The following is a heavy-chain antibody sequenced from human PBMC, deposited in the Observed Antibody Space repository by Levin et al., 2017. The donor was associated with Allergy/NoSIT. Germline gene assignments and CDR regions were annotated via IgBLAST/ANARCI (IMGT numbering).Heavy chain of an antibody. CDR1: GFTFSSYS. CDR2: ISSSSSYI. CDR3: ARDIQLLWFGELLYSGYYGMDV. V-gene: IGHV3-21*01. Sequence: GGSLRLSCAASGFTFSSYSMNWVRQAPGKGLEWVSSISSSSSYIYYADSVKGRFTISRDNAKNSLYLQMNSLRAEDTAVYYCARDIQLLWFGELLYSGYYGMDVWGQGTTVTVSS. J-gene: IGHJ6*02. D-gene: IGHD3-10*01.